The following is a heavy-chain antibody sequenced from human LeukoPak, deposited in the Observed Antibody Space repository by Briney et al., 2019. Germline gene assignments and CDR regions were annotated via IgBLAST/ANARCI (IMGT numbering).Heavy chain of an antibody. CDR2: IHYSGST. CDR3: ARSYQLPSYYFDY. J-gene: IGHJ4*02. CDR1: GGSISRSSYY. Sequence: PSETLPLTCTVSGGSISRSSYYWGWIRQPPGKGLEWIGSIHYSGSTFYNPSLKSRVTISVDTSKNQFSLKLSSVTAADTAVYLCARSYQLPSYYFDYWGQGTLATVSS. V-gene: IGHV4-39*07. D-gene: IGHD3-16*02.